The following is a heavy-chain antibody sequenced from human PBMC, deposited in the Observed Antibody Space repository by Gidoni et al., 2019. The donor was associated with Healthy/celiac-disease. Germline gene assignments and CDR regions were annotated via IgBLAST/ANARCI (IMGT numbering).Heavy chain of an antibody. CDR3: ASADVDTAMVFDY. J-gene: IGHJ4*02. CDR1: GFTFSSYG. CDR2: IWYDGSNK. V-gene: IGHV3-33*01. Sequence: QVQLVESGGGVVQPGRSLRLSCAASGFTFSSYGMHWVRQAPGKGLEWVAVIWYDGSNKYYADSVKGRFTISRDNSKNTLYLQMNSLRAEDTAVYYCASADVDTAMVFDYWGQGTLVTVSS. D-gene: IGHD5-18*01.